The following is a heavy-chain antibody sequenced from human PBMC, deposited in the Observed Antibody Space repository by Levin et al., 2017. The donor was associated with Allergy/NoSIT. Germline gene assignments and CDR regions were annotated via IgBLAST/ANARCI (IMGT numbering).Heavy chain of an antibody. Sequence: GGSLRLSCAASGFTVSSNYMSWVRQAPGKGLEWVSVIYSGGSTDYADSAKGRFTISRDNSKNTLYLQMNSLRAEDTAVYYCARDSPRRGREYFDYWGQGTLVTVSS. CDR2: IYSGGST. CDR3: ARDSPRRGREYFDY. V-gene: IGHV3-66*01. CDR1: GFTVSSNY. J-gene: IGHJ4*02. D-gene: IGHD1-26*01.